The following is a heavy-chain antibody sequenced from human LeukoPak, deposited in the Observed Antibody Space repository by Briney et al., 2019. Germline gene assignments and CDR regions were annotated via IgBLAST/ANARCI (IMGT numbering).Heavy chain of an antibody. CDR3: ARDYSSGWPNFDY. CDR2: ISAYNGNT. D-gene: IGHD6-19*01. CDR1: GYTFTTYG. Sequence: ASVQVSCQASGYTFTTYGISWVRQAPGQGLEWMGWISAYNGNTNYAQKLQGRVTMTTDTSTSTAYMELRSLRSDDTAVYYCARDYSSGWPNFDYWGQGTLVTVSS. J-gene: IGHJ4*02. V-gene: IGHV1-18*01.